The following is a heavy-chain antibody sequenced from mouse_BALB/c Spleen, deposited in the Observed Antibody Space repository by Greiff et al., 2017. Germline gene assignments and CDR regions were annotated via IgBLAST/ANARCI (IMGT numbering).Heavy chain of an antibody. J-gene: IGHJ4*01. D-gene: IGHD1-1*01. CDR1: GFTFSSYA. CDR2: ISSGGSYT. CDR3: ARHYYCSSLNYYAMDY. Sequence: EVQLVESGGGLVKPGGSLKLSCAASGFTFSSYAMSWVRQTPEKRLEWVATISSGGSYTYYPDSVKGRFTISRDNAKNTLYLQMSSLRSEDTAMYYWARHYYCSSLNYYAMDYWGQGTSVTVSS. V-gene: IGHV5-9-3*01.